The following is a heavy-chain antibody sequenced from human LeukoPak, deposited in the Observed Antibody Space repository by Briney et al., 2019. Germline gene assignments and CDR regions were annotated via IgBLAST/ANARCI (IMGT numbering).Heavy chain of an antibody. CDR3: ARGILLSFGETQFDY. V-gene: IGHV4-34*01. D-gene: IGHD3-10*01. Sequence: SETLSLTCAVYGGSFSGYYWSWIRQPPGKGLEWIGEINHSGSTNYNPSLKSRLTISVDTSKNQFSLKLSSATAADTAVYYCARGILLSFGETQFDYWGQGTLVTVSS. J-gene: IGHJ4*02. CDR2: INHSGST. CDR1: GGSFSGYY.